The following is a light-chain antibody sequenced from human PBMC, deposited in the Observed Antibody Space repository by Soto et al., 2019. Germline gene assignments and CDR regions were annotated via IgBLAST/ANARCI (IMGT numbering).Light chain of an antibody. J-gene: IGLJ1*01. Sequence: QSVLTQPASVSGSPGQSITISCTGTSSDIGGHNYVSWYQQHPGKAPKLMIYEVSNRPSGVSNRFSGSKSGNTASLTISGLQAEDEADYYCSSYTTSTSLGVFGTGTKLTVL. V-gene: IGLV2-14*01. CDR2: EVS. CDR1: SSDIGGHNY. CDR3: SSYTTSTSLGV.